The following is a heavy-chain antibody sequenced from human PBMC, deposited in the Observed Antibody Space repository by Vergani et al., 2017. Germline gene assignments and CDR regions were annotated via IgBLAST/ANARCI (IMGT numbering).Heavy chain of an antibody. Sequence: EVQLVESGGGLVKPGGSLRLSCAASGFTFSSYSMNWVRQAPGKGLEWVSYISSSSSYIYYADSVKGRFTISRDNAKNSLYLQMNSLRAEDTAVYYCARDGWELLDYFYYMDVWGKGNTVTVSS. V-gene: IGHV3-21*01. J-gene: IGHJ6*03. D-gene: IGHD1-26*01. CDR1: GFTFSSYS. CDR3: ARDGWELLDYFYYMDV. CDR2: ISSSSSYI.